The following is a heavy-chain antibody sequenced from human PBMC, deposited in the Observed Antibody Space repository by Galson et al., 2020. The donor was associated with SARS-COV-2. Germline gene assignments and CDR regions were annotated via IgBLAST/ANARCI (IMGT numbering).Heavy chain of an antibody. V-gene: IGHV4-39*06. CDR1: GRSFISSSYY. J-gene: IGHJ5*02. CDR3: ARGADCSGGSCYRFWFDP. CDR2: LFYTGRT. D-gene: IGHD2-15*01. Sequence: SETLSLTCPVSGRSFISSSYYWGWLRQPPGKGLEWLGPLFYTGRTTSNPSLESRVIISVDTSKRQFVLRLSSVTAADTAVYYCARGADCSGGSCYRFWFDPWGQGTPVNVSS.